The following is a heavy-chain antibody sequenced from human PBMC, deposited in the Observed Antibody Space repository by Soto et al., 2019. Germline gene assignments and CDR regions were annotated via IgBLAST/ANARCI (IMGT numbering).Heavy chain of an antibody. CDR1: DFLLSTSGAG. V-gene: IGHV2-5*02. CDR2: IYWDDDK. Sequence: SGPTLVNPTQTLTLTCTFSDFLLSTSGAGVGWIRQPPGKALEWLALIYWDDDKRYSPSLKSRLTITKDTSKNQVVLTMTNMAPVDTATYFCARIQRHFYANTGYHHHFLDLWGQGTPVTGSS. J-gene: IGHJ1*01. CDR3: ARIQRHFYANTGYHHHFLDL. D-gene: IGHD3-22*01.